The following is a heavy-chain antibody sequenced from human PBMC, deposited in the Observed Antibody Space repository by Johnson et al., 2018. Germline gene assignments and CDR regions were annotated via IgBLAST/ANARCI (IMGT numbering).Heavy chain of an antibody. CDR2: VTPSDSDT. V-gene: IGHV5-51*01. Sequence: VQLVQSGAEVKKXGESXRIXCKGSGYSFTTYWIGLVRQMPGKGLEWMGIVTPSDSDTRYSPSFQGQVTVSADKSISTAYLQWSSLKASETAMYSCARRIVNYPFDIWGQGTMVTVSS. CDR1: GYSFTTYW. J-gene: IGHJ3*02. D-gene: IGHD3-16*02. CDR3: ARRIVNYPFDI.